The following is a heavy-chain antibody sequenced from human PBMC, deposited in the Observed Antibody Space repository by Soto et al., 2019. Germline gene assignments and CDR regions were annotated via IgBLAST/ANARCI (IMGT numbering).Heavy chain of an antibody. Sequence: QVQLVESGGGVVQPGRSLRLSCAASGFTFSSYGMHWVRQAPGKGLEWVAVISYDGSNKYYADSVKGRFTISRDNSKNTLYLQMTSLRAGDTAVYYCAKVGRGSGAYGDYGGFDYWGQGTLVTVSS. CDR2: ISYDGSNK. V-gene: IGHV3-30*18. J-gene: IGHJ4*02. CDR1: GFTFSSYG. CDR3: AKVGRGSGAYGDYGGFDY. D-gene: IGHD4-17*01.